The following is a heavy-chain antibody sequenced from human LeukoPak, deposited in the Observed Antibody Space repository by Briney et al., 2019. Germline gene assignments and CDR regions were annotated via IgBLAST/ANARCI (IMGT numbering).Heavy chain of an antibody. D-gene: IGHD3-22*01. CDR2: IRSKAYGGTT. Sequence: GRSLRLSCTASGFTFGDYAMSWFRQAPGKGLEWVGFIRSKAYGGTTEYAASVKGRFTISRDDSKSIAYLQMNSLKTEDTAVYYCTRFLYYYDSSGYSHDFDYWGQGTLVTVSS. V-gene: IGHV3-49*03. CDR3: TRFLYYYDSSGYSHDFDY. CDR1: GFTFGDYA. J-gene: IGHJ4*02.